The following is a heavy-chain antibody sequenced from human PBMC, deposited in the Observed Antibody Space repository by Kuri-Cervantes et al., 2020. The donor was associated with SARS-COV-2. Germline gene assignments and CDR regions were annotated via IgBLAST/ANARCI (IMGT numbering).Heavy chain of an antibody. CDR3: ATLPGRGDYYTSGTVSDN. D-gene: IGHD3-10*01. CDR2: IYYSGST. J-gene: IGHJ4*02. V-gene: IGHV4-59*08. CDR1: GGSISSYY. Sequence: SETLSLTCTVSGGSISSYYWSWIRQPPGKGLEWIGYIYYSGSTNYNPSLKSRVTLSVDTSKNHFSLRLSSLTAADAAVYYCATLPGRGDYYTSGTVSDNWGQGTLVTVSS.